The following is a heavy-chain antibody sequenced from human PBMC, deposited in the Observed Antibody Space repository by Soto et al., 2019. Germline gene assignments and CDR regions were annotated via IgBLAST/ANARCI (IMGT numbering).Heavy chain of an antibody. J-gene: IGHJ4*02. V-gene: IGHV4-59*01. CDR1: GGSISPFY. CDR3: ARVGGVAAHTFDY. Sequence: PSETLSLTCTVSGGSISPFYWSWVRQPPGKGLEWIGYLYYSGNTNYNPSLKSRVAISVDASKNQASLRLTSVTAADTAVYYCARVGGVAAHTFDYWGQGTVVTVSS. D-gene: IGHD2-15*01. CDR2: LYYSGNT.